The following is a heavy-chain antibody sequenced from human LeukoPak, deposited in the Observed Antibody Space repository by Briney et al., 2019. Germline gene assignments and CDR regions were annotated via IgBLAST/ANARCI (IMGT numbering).Heavy chain of an antibody. CDR2: IYYNGST. J-gene: IGHJ6*03. Sequence: SETLSLICTVSGGSINSGSYYWSWIRQPAGKGLEWIEYIYYNGSTNYNPSLKSRVTISVDTSKNQFSLKLSSVTVADTAVYYCARLANPSDYDFWSGYYRYYYYYYMDVWGKGTTVTVSS. CDR1: GGSINSGSYY. CDR3: ARLANPSDYDFWSGYYRYYYYYYMDV. V-gene: IGHV4-61*01. D-gene: IGHD3-3*01.